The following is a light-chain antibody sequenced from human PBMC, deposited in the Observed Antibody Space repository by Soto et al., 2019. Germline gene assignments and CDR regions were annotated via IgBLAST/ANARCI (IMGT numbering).Light chain of an antibody. Sequence: QSVLTQPPSVSAAPGQKVTISCSGSSSNIGNNYVSWYQQLPGTAPKLLIYDNNKQPSGIPDRYSGSKSGTSATLGITGLETGDEDDYYCGTWDSSLSAVGVFGTGTKLTVL. CDR1: SSNIGNNY. J-gene: IGLJ1*01. CDR3: GTWDSSLSAVGV. V-gene: IGLV1-51*01. CDR2: DNN.